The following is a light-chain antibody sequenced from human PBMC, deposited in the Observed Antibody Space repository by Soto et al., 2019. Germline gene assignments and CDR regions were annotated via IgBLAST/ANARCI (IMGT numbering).Light chain of an antibody. CDR3: TSFTTISTWV. J-gene: IGLJ3*02. CDR2: EVS. V-gene: IGLV2-14*01. Sequence: QSALTQPASVSGSPGQSITISCTGTSSDVGGYNYVSWCHQHPGKAPKLKIYEVSNRPSGVSNRFSGSKSGNTASLTISELQAEDEADYYCTSFTTISTWVFGGGTKLTVL. CDR1: SSDVGGYNY.